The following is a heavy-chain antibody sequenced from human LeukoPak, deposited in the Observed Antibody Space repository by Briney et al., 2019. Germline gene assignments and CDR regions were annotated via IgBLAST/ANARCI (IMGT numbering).Heavy chain of an antibody. D-gene: IGHD5-24*01. J-gene: IGHJ4*02. CDR3: ARDPRRDGYNLWGGDY. CDR2: ISWNSGSI. V-gene: IGHV3-9*01. CDR1: GFTFDDYA. Sequence: PGRSLRLSCAASGFTFDDYAMHWVRQAPGKGLEWVSGISWNSGSIGYADSVKGRFTISRDNAKNSLYLQMNSLRAEDTAVYYCARDPRRDGYNLWGGDYWGQGTLVTVSS.